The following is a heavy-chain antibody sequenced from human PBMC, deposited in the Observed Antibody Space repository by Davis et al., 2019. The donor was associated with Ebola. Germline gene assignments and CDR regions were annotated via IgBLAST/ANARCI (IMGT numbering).Heavy chain of an antibody. V-gene: IGHV3-21*01. Sequence: GGSLRLSCAASGFTFSNYYMSWIRQAPGKGLEWVSSISSSSSYIYYADSVKGRFTISRDNAKNSLYLQMNSLRAEDTAVYYCAREGELWITFPDYWGQGILVTVTS. CDR3: AREGELWITFPDY. J-gene: IGHJ4*02. CDR1: GFTFSNYY. D-gene: IGHD3-16*01. CDR2: ISSSSSYI.